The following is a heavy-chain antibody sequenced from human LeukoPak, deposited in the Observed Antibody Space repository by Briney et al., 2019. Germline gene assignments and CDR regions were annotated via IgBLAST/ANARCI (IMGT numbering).Heavy chain of an antibody. CDR2: INPKSGGT. D-gene: IGHD5-18*01. V-gene: IGHV1-2*04. CDR1: GYTFTGYY. Sequence: ASVKVSCKASGYTFTGYYIHWVRQAPGQGLEWMGWINPKSGGTNYAQKFQGWVTMTRDTSITTAYMELGRLRSDDTAVYYCARDPSYWLDGKGYSDYWGQGTLVTVSS. CDR3: ARDPSYWLDGKGYSDY. J-gene: IGHJ4*02.